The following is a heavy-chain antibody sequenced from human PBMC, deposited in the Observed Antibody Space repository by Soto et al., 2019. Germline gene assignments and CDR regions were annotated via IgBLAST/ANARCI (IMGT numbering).Heavy chain of an antibody. D-gene: IGHD3-16*01. CDR1: GFTFSTYA. CDR3: AKHDGGAPPDAFDI. J-gene: IGHJ3*02. V-gene: IGHV3-23*01. Sequence: EVQLLESGGGLVQPGGSLRLSCAASGFTFSTYAMSWVRQAPGKGLEWVSDIIISGGSTYYADSVKGRFTISRDNSKNTLLLQMNSLRAEDTAVYYCAKHDGGAPPDAFDIWGQGTKVIVSS. CDR2: IIISGGST.